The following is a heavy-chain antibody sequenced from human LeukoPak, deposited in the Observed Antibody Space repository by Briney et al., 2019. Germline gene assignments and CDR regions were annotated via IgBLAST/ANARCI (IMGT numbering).Heavy chain of an antibody. J-gene: IGHJ5*02. CDR2: INHSGST. CDR3: ARGYCSSTSCPRGRFDP. D-gene: IGHD2-2*01. Sequence: SETLSLTCVVYGGSFSGYYWSWIRQPPGKGLEWIGEINHSGSTNYNPSLKSRVTIPVDTSKNQFSLKLSSVTAADTAVYYCARGYCSSTSCPRGRFDPWGQGTLVTVSS. CDR1: GGSFSGYY. V-gene: IGHV4-34*01.